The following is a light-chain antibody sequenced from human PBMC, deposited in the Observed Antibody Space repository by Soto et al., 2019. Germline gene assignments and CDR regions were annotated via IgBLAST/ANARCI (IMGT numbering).Light chain of an antibody. CDR3: QQYNNWPGT. V-gene: IGKV3-15*01. CDR2: GAS. J-gene: IGKJ1*01. CDR1: QRVSSK. Sequence: EIVLTQSPGTLSVSPGERATLSCPASQRVSSKIAWYQQKPGQAPGLLFYGASTGATGIPARFSGSGSETEFTLSISSLQSEDFAVYYCQQYNNWPGTFGKGTKVDIK.